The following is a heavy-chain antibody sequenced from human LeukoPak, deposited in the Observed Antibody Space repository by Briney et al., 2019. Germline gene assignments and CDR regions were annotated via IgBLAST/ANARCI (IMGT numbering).Heavy chain of an antibody. J-gene: IGHJ6*02. CDR2: IYSGGST. Sequence: GGSRRLSCAASGFTFSSYAMSWVRQAPGKGLEWVSVIYSGGSTYYADSVKGRFTISRDNSKNTLYLRMNSLRAEDMAVYYCARVSSSWYGPYYYYYYGMDVWGQGTTVTVSS. CDR3: ARVSSSWYGPYYYYYYGMDV. CDR1: GFTFSSYA. D-gene: IGHD6-13*01. V-gene: IGHV3-66*01.